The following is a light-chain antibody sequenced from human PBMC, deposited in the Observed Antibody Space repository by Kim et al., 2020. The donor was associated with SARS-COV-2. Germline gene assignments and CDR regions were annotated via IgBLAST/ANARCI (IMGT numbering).Light chain of an antibody. J-gene: IGLJ1*01. CDR1: RSNTGDSYY. CDR3: QSYEHNLSDV. CDR2: LNT. V-gene: IGLV1-40*01. Sequence: VLIPCTEIRSNTGDSYYLLRSQHLPGTSTTLPIYLNTKRPSGFPVRFSRSSSGTSAHLAITGLQAEDESHYYCQSYEHNLSDVFGTGTKVTVL.